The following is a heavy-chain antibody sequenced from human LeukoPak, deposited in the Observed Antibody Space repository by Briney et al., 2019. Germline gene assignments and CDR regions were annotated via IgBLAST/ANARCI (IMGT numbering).Heavy chain of an antibody. J-gene: IGHJ4*02. Sequence: PGGSLRLSCAASGFIFSSYWMSWVRQAPGKGLEWVAKVNPDGNEKYYVDSVRGRFTISKDNPKNSVYLQMDSLKAEDTAVYYCARGQYQLLWGKGALITVSS. V-gene: IGHV3-7*04. CDR1: GFIFSSYW. CDR3: ARGQYQLL. D-gene: IGHD2-2*01. CDR2: VNPDGNEK.